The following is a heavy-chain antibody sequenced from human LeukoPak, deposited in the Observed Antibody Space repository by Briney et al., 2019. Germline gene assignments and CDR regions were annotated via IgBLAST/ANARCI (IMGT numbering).Heavy chain of an antibody. J-gene: IGHJ6*02. CDR2: IYTSGST. CDR3: ASGVRGVIPFYYYGVDV. Sequence: PSQTLSLTCTVSGGSISSGSYYWSWIRQPAGEGLEWVGRIYTSGSTNYNPSLKSRVTISVDTSKNQFSLKLSSVTAADTGVYYCASGVRGVIPFYYYGVDVWGQGTTVTVSS. CDR1: GGSISSGSYY. D-gene: IGHD3-10*01. V-gene: IGHV4-61*02.